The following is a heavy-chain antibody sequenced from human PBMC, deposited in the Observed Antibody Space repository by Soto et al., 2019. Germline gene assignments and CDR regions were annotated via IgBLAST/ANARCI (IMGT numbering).Heavy chain of an antibody. CDR3: SKGPQAGYYDSWTFYSSVP. V-gene: IGHV4-34*01. CDR1: GGSFSGYY. J-gene: IGHJ5*02. Sequence: SETLSLTCAVYGGSFSGYYWSWIRQPPGKGLEWIGEINHSGSANYNPTFKSRLSISVDTSKNQMALQLGSVSAADTAVYYCSKGPQAGYYDSWTFYSSVPWGQGTLVTVSS. CDR2: INHSGSA. D-gene: IGHD3-16*01.